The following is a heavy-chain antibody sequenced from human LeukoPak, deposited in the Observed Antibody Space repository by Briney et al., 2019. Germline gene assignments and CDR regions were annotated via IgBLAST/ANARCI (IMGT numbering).Heavy chain of an antibody. CDR1: GGSISSYY. Sequence: SETLSLTCTVSGGSISSYYWSWIRQPPGKGLEWIGYIYNSGSTNYNPSLKSRVTISVDTSKNQFSLKLSSVTAADTAMYYCARQATYSSGWYYFDYWGQGNLVTVSS. D-gene: IGHD6-19*01. CDR3: ARQATYSSGWYYFDY. J-gene: IGHJ4*02. V-gene: IGHV4-59*01. CDR2: IYNSGST.